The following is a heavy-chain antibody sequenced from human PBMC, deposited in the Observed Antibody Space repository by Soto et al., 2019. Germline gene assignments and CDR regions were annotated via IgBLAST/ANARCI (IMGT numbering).Heavy chain of an antibody. Sequence: QVQLEQSGAEVKKPGSSVKVLCKASGGTFSTSAISWVRQAPGQGLEWMGGIMPIFRSPDYAQNFQGRVTITADESTSTAYMELSGLRSDDTAVYYCARDKDRAQLGGNYYYILDVWGQGTTVTVSS. D-gene: IGHD1-26*01. CDR1: GGTFSTSA. V-gene: IGHV1-69*12. CDR2: IMPIFRSP. CDR3: ARDKDRAQLGGNYYYILDV. J-gene: IGHJ6*02.